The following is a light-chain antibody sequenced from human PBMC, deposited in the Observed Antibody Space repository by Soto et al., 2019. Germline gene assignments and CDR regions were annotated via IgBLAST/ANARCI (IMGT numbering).Light chain of an antibody. CDR3: QQYNNWWT. J-gene: IGKJ1*01. V-gene: IGKV3D-15*01. CDR2: GAS. CDR1: QSVSSSY. Sequence: EIVLTQSPGTLSLSPGERATLSCRASQSVSSSYLAWYQQKPGQAPRLLIYGASSRATGIPARFSGSGSGTEFTLTISSLQSEDFALYYCQQYNNWWTFGQGTKVDIK.